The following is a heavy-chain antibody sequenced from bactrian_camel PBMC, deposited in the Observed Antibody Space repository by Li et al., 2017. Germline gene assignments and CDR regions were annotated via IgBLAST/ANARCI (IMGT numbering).Heavy chain of an antibody. CDR1: GFTFGSST. CDR2: IDWFDKST. V-gene: IGHV3S40*01. J-gene: IGHJ6*01. CDR3: ATLLGWYVAFDY. D-gene: IGHD6*01. Sequence: DVQLVESGGDLVQPGGYLTLSCAASGFTFGSSTMSWVRQAPGKGLEWVSTIDWFDKSTYYSDSMMGRFTISRDNAKNTVYLQMNSLRSEDTALYYCATLLGWYVAFDYWGQGTQVTVS.